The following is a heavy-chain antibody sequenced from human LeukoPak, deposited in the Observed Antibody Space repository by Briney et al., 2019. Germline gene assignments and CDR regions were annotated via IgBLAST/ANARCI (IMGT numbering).Heavy chain of an antibody. J-gene: IGHJ6*03. D-gene: IGHD3-10*01. CDR1: GGTFSSYA. Sequence: ASVKVSCKASGGTFSSYAISWVRQAPGQGLEWMGGIIPIFGTANYAQKFQGRVTITADKSTSTAYMELSSLRSEDTAVYYCATANSGSYYNYYYYMDVWGKGTTVTVSS. CDR2: IIPIFGTA. CDR3: ATANSGSYYNYYYYMDV. V-gene: IGHV1-69*06.